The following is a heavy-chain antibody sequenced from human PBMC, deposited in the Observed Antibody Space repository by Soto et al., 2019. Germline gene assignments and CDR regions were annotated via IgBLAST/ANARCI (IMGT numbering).Heavy chain of an antibody. J-gene: IGHJ6*02. CDR2: ISYDGSNK. CDR3: AKDQLQWLVYYYGMDV. D-gene: IGHD6-19*01. V-gene: IGHV3-30*18. CDR1: GFTFSSYG. Sequence: PGGSLRLSCAASGFTFSSYGMHWVRQAPGKGLEWVAVISYDGSNKYYADSVKGRFTISRDNSKNTLYLQMNSLRAEDTAVYYCAKDQLQWLVYYYGMDVWGQGTTVTVSS.